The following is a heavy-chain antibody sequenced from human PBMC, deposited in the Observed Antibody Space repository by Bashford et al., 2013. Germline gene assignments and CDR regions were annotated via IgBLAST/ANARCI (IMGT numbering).Heavy chain of an antibody. CDR2: SYYSGTT. J-gene: IGHJ5*02. D-gene: IGHD3-22*01. CDR3: ARGRDDDDSTGYWLDL. Sequence: SETLSLTCSVSGDSISSGGYYWSWIRQHPEKGLEWIGYSYYSGTTYHKPSLQSRATISLDTSQNHVSLKLTSVTAADTAVYYCARGRDDDDSTGYWLDLWGQGILVTVSS. CDR1: GDSISSGGYY. V-gene: IGHV4-31*03.